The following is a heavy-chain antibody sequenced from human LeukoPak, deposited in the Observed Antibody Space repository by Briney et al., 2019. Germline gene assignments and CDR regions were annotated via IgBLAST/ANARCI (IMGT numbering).Heavy chain of an antibody. J-gene: IGHJ4*02. V-gene: IGHV4-39*07. CDR2: IYYSGST. D-gene: IGHD3-9*01. CDR1: GGSISSSSYY. CDR3: ARDRITIFQYYFDY. Sequence: PSETLSLTCTVSGGSISSSSYYWGWIRQPPGKGLEWIGSIYYSGSTYYNPSLKSRVTISVDTSKNQFSLKLSSVTAADTAVYYWARDRITIFQYYFDYWGQGTLVTVSS.